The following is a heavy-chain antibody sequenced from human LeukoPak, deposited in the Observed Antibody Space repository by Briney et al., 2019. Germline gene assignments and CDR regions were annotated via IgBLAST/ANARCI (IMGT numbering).Heavy chain of an antibody. CDR1: GGSISGYY. CDR3: ARNARGAYGYGYVDH. V-gene: IGHV4-59*01. J-gene: IGHJ4*02. Sequence: SETLSLTCTVSGGSISGYYWTWIRQPPGEGLEWIGYINYSGSTNCSPSLKGRLTISVDTSKSQFSLKLSSVTAADPAAYYCARNARGAYGYGYVDHWGQGTLVTVSS. CDR2: INYSGST. D-gene: IGHD3-16*01.